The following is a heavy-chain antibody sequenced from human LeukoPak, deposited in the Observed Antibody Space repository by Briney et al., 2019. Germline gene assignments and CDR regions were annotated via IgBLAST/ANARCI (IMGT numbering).Heavy chain of an antibody. D-gene: IGHD1-1*01. CDR3: ARSRPATGTSRHPFDI. CDR1: GFTFNNYA. CDR2: ISDSGGVT. V-gene: IGHV3-23*01. Sequence: SGESLRLSCAASGFTFNNYAMSWVRQAPGKGLEWGSAISDSGGVTKYADSVKGRFTISRDNSKNTLYLQMDSLRAEDTAVYYCARSRPATGTSRHPFDIWGQGTVVTVSS. J-gene: IGHJ3*02.